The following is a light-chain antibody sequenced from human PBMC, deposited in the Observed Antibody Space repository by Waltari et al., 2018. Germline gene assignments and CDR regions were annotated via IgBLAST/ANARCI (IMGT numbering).Light chain of an antibody. CDR2: EDN. CDR1: SGSIASNY. V-gene: IGLV6-57*02. J-gene: IGLJ3*02. CDR3: QSYDSSNLWV. Sequence: NFMLTQPHSVSESPGKTVTISCTGSSGSIASNYVQWYQQRPGSAPTTVIYEDNQRPSGVPDQFSGSIDSSSNSASLTISGLKTEDEADYYCQSYDSSNLWVFGGGTKLTVL.